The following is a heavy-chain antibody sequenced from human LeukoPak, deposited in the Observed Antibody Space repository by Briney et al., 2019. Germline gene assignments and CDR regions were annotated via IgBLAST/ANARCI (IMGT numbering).Heavy chain of an antibody. CDR2: ISADGTYT. CDR3: AKAGMGQYGPGAPT. D-gene: IGHD1-26*01. V-gene: IGHV3-23*01. CDR1: GFIFSTYA. Sequence: GGSLRLSCAASGFIFSTYAMNWFRQAPGKGLEWVSAISADGTYTYYSDPVKGRFTMSRDNSRNTLFLQMTTLRADDTAVYYCAKAGMGQYGPGAPTWGQGTLVTVSS. J-gene: IGHJ4*02.